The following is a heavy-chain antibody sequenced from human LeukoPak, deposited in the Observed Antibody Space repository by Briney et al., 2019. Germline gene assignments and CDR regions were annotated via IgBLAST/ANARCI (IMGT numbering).Heavy chain of an antibody. Sequence: GRSLRLSCAASGFTFSSYGMHWVRQAPGKGLEWVAVIWYDGSNKYYADSVKGRFTTSRDNSKNTLYLQMNSLRAEDTAVYYCARERADSSGYYLFDYWGQGTLVTVSS. D-gene: IGHD3-22*01. V-gene: IGHV3-33*01. CDR3: ARERADSSGYYLFDY. CDR1: GFTFSSYG. CDR2: IWYDGSNK. J-gene: IGHJ4*02.